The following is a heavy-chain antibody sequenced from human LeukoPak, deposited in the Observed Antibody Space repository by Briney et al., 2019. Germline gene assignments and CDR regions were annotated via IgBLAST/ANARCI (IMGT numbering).Heavy chain of an antibody. D-gene: IGHD2-2*01. Sequence: GGSLRLSCAGSGFTFRGYWIHWVRQVPGKGLVWVSRINGDGSSATYADSVKGRFTISRDDAKNTVYLQMNKLRAEDTAVYYCARDQYYQLLLWGQGSLVTVSP. J-gene: IGHJ4*02. CDR1: GFTFRGYW. V-gene: IGHV3-74*03. CDR2: INGDGSSA. CDR3: ARDQYYQLLL.